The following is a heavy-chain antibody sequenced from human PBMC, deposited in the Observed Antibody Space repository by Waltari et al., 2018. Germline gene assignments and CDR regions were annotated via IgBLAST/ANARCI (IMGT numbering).Heavy chain of an antibody. CDR2: IRSKDNSYAT. Sequence: EVQLVESGGGLVQPGGSRTLSCAASGFTFGAPAMHGFRRAPGKGPEWIGRIRSKDNSYATAYAASVKGRFTISRDDSKNTAYLQMNNLKIEDTAVYFCTREQGGNDLYYYYAMDVWGQGTTVTVSS. CDR3: TREQGGNDLYYYYAMDV. V-gene: IGHV3-73*01. D-gene: IGHD5-12*01. J-gene: IGHJ6*02. CDR1: GFTFGAPA.